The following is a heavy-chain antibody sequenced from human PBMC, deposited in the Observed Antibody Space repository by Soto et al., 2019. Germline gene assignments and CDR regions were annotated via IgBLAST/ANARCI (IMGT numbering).Heavy chain of an antibody. CDR1: GFTFSSYS. V-gene: IGHV3-21*01. D-gene: IGHD5-12*01. J-gene: IGHJ5*02. Sequence: GGSLRLSCAASGFTFSSYSMNWVRQAPGKGLEWVSSISSSSSYIYYADSVKGRFTISRDNAKNSLYLQMNSLRAEDTAVYYCAIYQRGYSGGSQFDPWGQGTLVTVSS. CDR3: AIYQRGYSGGSQFDP. CDR2: ISSSSSYI.